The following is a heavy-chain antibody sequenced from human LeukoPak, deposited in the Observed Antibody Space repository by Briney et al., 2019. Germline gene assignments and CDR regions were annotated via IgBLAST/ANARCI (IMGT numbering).Heavy chain of an antibody. V-gene: IGHV3-21*01. D-gene: IGHD6-13*01. J-gene: IGHJ3*02. CDR2: ISSSSSYI. CDR3: AREGSSWYDAGAFDI. Sequence: GGSLRLSCAASGFTFSSYSMNWVRQAPGKGLEWVSSISSSSSYIYYADSVKGRFTISRDNAKNSLYLQMNSLRAEDTAVYYCAREGSSWYDAGAFDIWGQGTMVTVSS. CDR1: GFTFSSYS.